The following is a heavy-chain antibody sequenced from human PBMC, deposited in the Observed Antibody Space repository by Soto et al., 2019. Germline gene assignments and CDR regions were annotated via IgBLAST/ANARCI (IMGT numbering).Heavy chain of an antibody. CDR3: ARECSGGSCYGDAFDI. J-gene: IGHJ3*02. Sequence: ASVKVSCKASGYTFTSYYMHWVRQAPGQGLEWMGIINPSGGSTSYAQKFQGRVTMTRDTSTSTVYMELSSLRSEDTAVYYCARECSGGSCYGDAFDIWGQGTMVTVSS. D-gene: IGHD2-15*01. CDR2: INPSGGST. CDR1: GYTFTSYY. V-gene: IGHV1-46*03.